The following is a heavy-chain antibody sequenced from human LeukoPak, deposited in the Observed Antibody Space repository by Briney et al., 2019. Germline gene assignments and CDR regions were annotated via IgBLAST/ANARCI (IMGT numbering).Heavy chain of an antibody. D-gene: IGHD2-15*01. V-gene: IGHV4-59*01. Sequence: SETLSLTCTVSGGSISSYYWSWIRQPPGKGLEWIGYIYYSGSTNYNPSLKSRVTISVDTSKNQFSLKLSSVTAADTAVYYCARVRVAHYGMDVWGQGTTVTVSS. CDR3: ARVRVAHYGMDV. CDR1: GGSISSYY. CDR2: IYYSGST. J-gene: IGHJ6*02.